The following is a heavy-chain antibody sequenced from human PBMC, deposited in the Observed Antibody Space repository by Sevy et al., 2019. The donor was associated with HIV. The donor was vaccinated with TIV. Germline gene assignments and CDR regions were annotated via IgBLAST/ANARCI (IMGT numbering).Heavy chain of an antibody. CDR2: IYYSWST. CDR3: ARQKLEMATRNIDY. Sequence: KQSQTLSLTCTVSGGFISSSSFYWGWIRQPPGKGLEWIGSIYYSWSTYYNPSLKSRVTISVDTSKNQFSLKLSSVTAADTAVYYCARQKLEMATRNIDYWGQGTLVTVSS. V-gene: IGHV4-39*01. CDR1: GGFISSSSFY. J-gene: IGHJ4*02. D-gene: IGHD5-12*01.